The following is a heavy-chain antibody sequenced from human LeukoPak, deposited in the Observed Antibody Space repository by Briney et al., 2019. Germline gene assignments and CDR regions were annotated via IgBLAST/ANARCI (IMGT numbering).Heavy chain of an antibody. CDR1: GFTFSSYS. D-gene: IGHD3-10*01. J-gene: IGHJ4*02. CDR3: ARGEYGSGSYHTDY. Sequence: GGSLRLSCAASGFTFSSYSMNWVRQAPGKGLEWVSFISGSSVYIYYADSVKGRFTISRDNAKNSLYLQMNSLRAEDTAVYYCARGEYGSGSYHTDYWGQGTLVTVSS. V-gene: IGHV3-21*01. CDR2: ISGSSVYI.